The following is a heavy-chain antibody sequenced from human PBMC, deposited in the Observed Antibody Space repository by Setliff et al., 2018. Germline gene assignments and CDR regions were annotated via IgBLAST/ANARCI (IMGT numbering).Heavy chain of an antibody. J-gene: IGHJ4*02. V-gene: IGHV1-18*01. CDR3: SRLVRYCTTTTCQRASGAEV. D-gene: IGHD2-8*01. Sequence: GASVKVSCKASGYTFTNYGINWVRQAPGQGLEWMGWISAYTGNTNYAQKLQGRVSMTTDTSTSTAYMELRSLTSDDTAVYYCSRLVRYCTTTTCQRASGAEVWGQGTLVTVSS. CDR1: GYTFTNYG. CDR2: ISAYTGNT.